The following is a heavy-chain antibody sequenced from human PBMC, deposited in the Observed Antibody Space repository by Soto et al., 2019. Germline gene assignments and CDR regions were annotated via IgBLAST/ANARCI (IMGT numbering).Heavy chain of an antibody. CDR1: GGSISSGGYY. D-gene: IGHD2-2*01. J-gene: IGHJ3*02. CDR3: ARDVPGLGHAFDI. Sequence: QVQLQESGPGLVKPSQTLSLTCTVSGGSISSGGYYWSWIRQHPGKGLEWIGYIYYSGSTYYHPPRKSRVTLSVDTAKNQLSRNLGSVTAADTAVYYCARDVPGLGHAFDIWGQGTMVTVSS. V-gene: IGHV4-31*03. CDR2: IYYSGST.